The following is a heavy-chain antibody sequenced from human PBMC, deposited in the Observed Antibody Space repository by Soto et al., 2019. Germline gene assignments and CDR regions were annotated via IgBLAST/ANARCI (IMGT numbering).Heavy chain of an antibody. J-gene: IGHJ4*02. V-gene: IGHV3-30*18. D-gene: IGHD3-22*01. CDR2: ISYDGTTK. CDR3: AKRYYYDSSGPLDH. CDR1: GFTFSDYG. Sequence: QVQLVESGGGVVQPGRSLRLSCAASGFTFSDYGMHWVRQAPGKGLEWVTVISYDGTTKYYIDSVKGRFTISSDNSKNTLFLQMNSLRPEDTAVYYCAKRYYYDSSGPLDHWGQGTLFTVSS.